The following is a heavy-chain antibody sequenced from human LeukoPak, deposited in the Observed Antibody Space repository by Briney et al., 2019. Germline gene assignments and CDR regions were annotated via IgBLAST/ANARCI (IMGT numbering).Heavy chain of an antibody. CDR1: GGSISSSSYY. CDR2: IYYSGST. J-gene: IGHJ4*02. CDR3: AISSLVVIEN. D-gene: IGHD3-22*01. V-gene: IGHV4-39*01. Sequence: SETLSLTCTVSGGSISSSSYYWGWIRQPPGKGLEWIGSIYYSGSTYYNPSLKSRVTISVDTSKNQFSLKLSSVTAADTAVYYCAISSLVVIENWGQGTLVTVSS.